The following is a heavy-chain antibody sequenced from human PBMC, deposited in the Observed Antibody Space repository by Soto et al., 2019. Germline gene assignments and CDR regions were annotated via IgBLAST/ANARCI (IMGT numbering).Heavy chain of an antibody. J-gene: IGHJ4*02. CDR2: MSSDGTNE. CDR1: RFTFTTYA. CDR3: ARCGYITGWYCYFDF. Sequence: GGSLRLSCAASRFTFTTYAMNWVRQAPGKGLEWVALMSSDGTNEHYADSVRGRFTVSRDNSRNTLFLQMNNLRTDDTAVYYFARCGYITGWYCYFDFGGLGTLVTVSS. D-gene: IGHD6-19*01. V-gene: IGHV3-30-3*01.